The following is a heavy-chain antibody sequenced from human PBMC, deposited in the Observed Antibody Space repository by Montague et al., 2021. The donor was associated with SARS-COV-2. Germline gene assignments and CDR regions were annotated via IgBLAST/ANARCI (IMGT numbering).Heavy chain of an antibody. V-gene: IGHV4-34*01. Sequence: SETLSLTCAVYDGSISDYSWTWIRYPPGTGLGWIGVINHCGSTNYNPSPTSRDTVSIDTSKTQFSLNLTSVTAADTAVYYCARARQHIYMVGVVVTDGEYYFDXWGQGTLVAVSS. CDR1: DGSISDYS. J-gene: IGHJ4*02. CDR2: INHCGST. CDR3: ARARQHIYMVGVVVTDGEYYFDX. D-gene: IGHD3-22*01.